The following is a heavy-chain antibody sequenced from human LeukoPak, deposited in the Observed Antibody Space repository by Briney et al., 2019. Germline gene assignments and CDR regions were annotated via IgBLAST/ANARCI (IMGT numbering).Heavy chain of an antibody. D-gene: IGHD1/OR15-1a*01. Sequence: PGRSLRLSCAASGFMFNVYGMHWVRQAPGKGLEWVAVIRYDGSDINYADSVKGRFTISRDSSKNTLYLEMNSLRVEDTAVYFCAGSWNIHFDYWGQGTLVTVSS. J-gene: IGHJ4*02. CDR3: AGSWNIHFDY. CDR1: GFMFNVYG. CDR2: IRYDGSDI. V-gene: IGHV3-33*01.